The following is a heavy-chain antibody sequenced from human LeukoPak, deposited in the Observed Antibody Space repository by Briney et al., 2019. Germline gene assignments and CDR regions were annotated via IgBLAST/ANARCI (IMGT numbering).Heavy chain of an antibody. V-gene: IGHV3-30*03. CDR3: ARPPPSCSSTSCYQHY. D-gene: IGHD2-2*01. Sequence: GRSLRLSCAASGLTFSSFGMHWVRQAPGKGLEWVAIISYDGNNKYYADSVKGRFTISRDNSKNTLYLQMNSLRAEDTAVYYCARPPPSCSSTSCYQHYWGQGTLVTVSS. CDR1: GLTFSSFG. J-gene: IGHJ4*02. CDR2: ISYDGNNK.